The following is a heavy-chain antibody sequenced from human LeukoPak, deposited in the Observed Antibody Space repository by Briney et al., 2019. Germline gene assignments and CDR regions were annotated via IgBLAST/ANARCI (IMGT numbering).Heavy chain of an antibody. CDR2: IKQDGSEK. V-gene: IGHV3-7*03. CDR1: GFTFSSYW. D-gene: IGHD2-21*02. Sequence: GGSLRLSCAASGFTFSSYWMSWVRQAPGKGLEWVANIKQDGSEKYYVDSVKGRFTISRDNAKNSLYLQMNSLRAEDTAVYYCARDGGVVTAMAVGYGMDVWGQGTTVTVSS. CDR3: ARDGGVVTAMAVGYGMDV. J-gene: IGHJ6*02.